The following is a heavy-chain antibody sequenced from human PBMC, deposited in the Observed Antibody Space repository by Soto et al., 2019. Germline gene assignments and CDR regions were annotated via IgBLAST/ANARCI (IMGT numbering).Heavy chain of an antibody. V-gene: IGHV1-69*02. J-gene: IGHJ4*02. Sequence: QVQLVQSGAEVKKPGSSVKVSCKASGGTFSSYTISWVRQAPGQGLEWMGRIIPILGIANYAQKFQGRVTITAYKSPITAYMELRSLRSEDTAVYYCARVTTVTRGYFDYWGQGTLVTVSS. CDR1: GGTFSSYT. D-gene: IGHD4-17*01. CDR3: ARVTTVTRGYFDY. CDR2: IIPILGIA.